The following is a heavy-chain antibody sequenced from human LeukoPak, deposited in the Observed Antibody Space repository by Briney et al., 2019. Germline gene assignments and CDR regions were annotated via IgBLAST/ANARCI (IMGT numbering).Heavy chain of an antibody. J-gene: IGHJ6*04. V-gene: IGHV3-21*01. D-gene: IGHD3-10*02. Sequence: GGSLRLSCAASGFTFSSYAMSWVRQAPGKGLEWVSSISSSSSYIYYADSVKGRFTISRDNAKNSLYLQMNSLRAEDTAVYYCAELGITIIGGVWGKGTTVTISS. CDR3: AELGITIIGGV. CDR1: GFTFSSYA. CDR2: ISSSSSYI.